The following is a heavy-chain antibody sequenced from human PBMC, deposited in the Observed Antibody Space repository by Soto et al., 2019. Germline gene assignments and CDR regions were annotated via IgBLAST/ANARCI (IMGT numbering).Heavy chain of an antibody. J-gene: IGHJ4*02. Sequence: GGSLRLSCAASGFTFSSYAMHWVRQAPGKGLEWVAVISYDGSNKYYADSVKGRFTISRDNSKNTLYLQMNSLRAEDTAVYYCAREWVDSSGRFLYYFDYWGQGTLVTVSS. D-gene: IGHD3-22*01. CDR3: AREWVDSSGRFLYYFDY. CDR2: ISYDGSNK. V-gene: IGHV3-30-3*01. CDR1: GFTFSSYA.